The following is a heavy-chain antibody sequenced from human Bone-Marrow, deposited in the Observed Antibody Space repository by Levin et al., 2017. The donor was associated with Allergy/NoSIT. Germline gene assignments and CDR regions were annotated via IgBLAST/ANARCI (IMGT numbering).Heavy chain of an antibody. D-gene: IGHD5-18*01. J-gene: IGHJ5*01. Sequence: SGPTLVKPTQTVSLTCIFSGFSLSTNGVSVGWIRQPPGKALEWLAVIYWDDDKRYSPSLESRLTITKDTSKNQVVLTMTNMDPADTGTYFCAHTYSTSGLENWFDSWGQGTLVTVSS. V-gene: IGHV2-5*02. CDR2: IYWDDDK. CDR3: AHTYSTSGLENWFDS. CDR1: GFSLSTNGVS.